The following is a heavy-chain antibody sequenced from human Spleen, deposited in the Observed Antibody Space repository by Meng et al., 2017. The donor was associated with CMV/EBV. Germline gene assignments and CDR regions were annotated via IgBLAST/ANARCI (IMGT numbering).Heavy chain of an antibody. J-gene: IGHJ4*02. Sequence: GSLRLSCAVYGGSLSGYYWSWIRQPPGKGLEWIGEVRPGGSTNYNPSLKSRVTISLDTSKDQFSVSLSSVTAADTAVYYCARQRHSGFVDSWGQGALVTVSS. V-gene: IGHV4-34*01. CDR2: VRPGGST. CDR1: GGSLSGYY. D-gene: IGHD6-19*01. CDR3: ARQRHSGFVDS.